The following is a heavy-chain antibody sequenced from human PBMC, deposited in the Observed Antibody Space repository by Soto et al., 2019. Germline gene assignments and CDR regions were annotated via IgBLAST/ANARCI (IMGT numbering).Heavy chain of an antibody. D-gene: IGHD5-18*01. Sequence: GASVKVSCKASGYTFTNYDITWVRQAAGQGLEWVGWVNPNSGYTAYAQKFVGRVTMTRNTPLRTAYMELSSLTSGDTAVYYGARSYSYGWNDYWGQGTLVTVSS. CDR2: VNPNSGYT. CDR1: GYTFTNYD. V-gene: IGHV1-8*01. CDR3: ARSYSYGWNDY. J-gene: IGHJ4*02.